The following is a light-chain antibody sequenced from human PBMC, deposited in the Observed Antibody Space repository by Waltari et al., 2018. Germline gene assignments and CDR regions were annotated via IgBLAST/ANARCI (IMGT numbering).Light chain of an antibody. Sequence: DIVLTQSPGTLSLSPGERATLSCRASQTISNTYLVWFQQKRGQAPRLLIYGASNSATGIPDSFSGSGSGTYFTLTISILEPEDFAMYYCQHYGSPPGTFGQGTNVEIK. CDR2: GAS. V-gene: IGKV3-20*01. J-gene: IGKJ1*01. CDR1: QTISNTY. CDR3: QHYGSPPGT.